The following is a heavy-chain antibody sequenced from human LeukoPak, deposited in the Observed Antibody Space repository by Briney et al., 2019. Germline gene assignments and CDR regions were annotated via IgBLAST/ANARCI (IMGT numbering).Heavy chain of an antibody. CDR2: IYSGGST. D-gene: IGHD3-22*01. J-gene: IGHJ4*02. CDR3: ARDPYYDSSADY. V-gene: IGHV3-66*01. Sequence: PGGSLRLSCAASGFTFSSYAMSWVRQAPGKGLEWVSVIYSGGSTYYADSVKGRFTISRDNSKNTLYLQMNSLRAEDTAVYYCARDPYYDSSADYWGQGTLVTVSS. CDR1: GFTFSSYA.